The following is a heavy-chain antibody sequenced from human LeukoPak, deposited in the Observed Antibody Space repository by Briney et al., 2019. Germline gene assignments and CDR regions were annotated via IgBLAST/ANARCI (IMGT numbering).Heavy chain of an antibody. CDR3: TRVSDDGSSHRAFHY. J-gene: IGHJ4*02. CDR2: FSTRSSTI. V-gene: IGHV3-48*02. D-gene: IGHD3-22*01. Sequence: PGGSLRLSCAASGFTFSYYSMNWVRQAPGKGLEWVSYFSTRSSTISYADSVKGRFAISRDNAKNSLYLQMNSLRDEDTAVYYCTRVSDDGSSHRAFHYWGQGTLVTVSS. CDR1: GFTFSYYS.